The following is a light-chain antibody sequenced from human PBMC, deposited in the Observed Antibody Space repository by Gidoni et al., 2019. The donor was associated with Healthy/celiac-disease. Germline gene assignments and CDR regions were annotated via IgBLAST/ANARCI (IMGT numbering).Light chain of an antibody. CDR2: DAS. CDR1: QSVINN. J-gene: IGKJ1*01. CDR3: QQYNNWPPWT. Sequence: ETVMTQSPATLSVSPGERATLSCRASQSVINNLAWYQQKPGQAPRLLIYDASTRATGIPARFSGSGSGTEFTLTISSLQSEDFAIYFCQQYNNWPPWTFGQGTKVEIK. V-gene: IGKV3-15*01.